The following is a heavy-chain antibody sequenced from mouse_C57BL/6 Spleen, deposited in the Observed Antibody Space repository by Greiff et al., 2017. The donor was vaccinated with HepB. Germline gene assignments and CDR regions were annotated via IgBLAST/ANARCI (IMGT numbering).Heavy chain of an antibody. V-gene: IGHV5-9*01. CDR1: GFTFSSYT. CDR3: ARSTMITHWYFDV. Sequence: EVQVVESGGGLVKPGGSLKLSCAASGFTFSSYTMSWVRQTPEKRLEWVATISGGGGNTYYPDSVKGRFTISRDNAKNTLYLQMSSLRSEDTALYYCARSTMITHWYFDVWGTGTTVTVSS. D-gene: IGHD2-4*01. CDR2: ISGGGGNT. J-gene: IGHJ1*03.